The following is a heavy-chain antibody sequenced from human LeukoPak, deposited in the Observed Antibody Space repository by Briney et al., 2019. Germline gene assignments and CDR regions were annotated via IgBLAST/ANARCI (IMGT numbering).Heavy chain of an antibody. Sequence: GGSLRLSCAASGFTLSSYGMHWVRQAPGKGLEWVAVIWYDGSNKYYADSVKGRFTISRDNSKNTLYLQMNSLRAEDTAVYYCARDLSSPGPHSPHSMTLDYWGQGTLVTVSS. J-gene: IGHJ4*02. CDR2: IWYDGSNK. CDR1: GFTLSSYG. D-gene: IGHD2-15*01. CDR3: ARDLSSPGPHSPHSMTLDY. V-gene: IGHV3-33*01.